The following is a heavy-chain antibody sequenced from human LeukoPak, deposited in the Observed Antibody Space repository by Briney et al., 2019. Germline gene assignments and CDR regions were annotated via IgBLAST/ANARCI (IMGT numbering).Heavy chain of an antibody. Sequence: SETLHLTCTVSGGSISNYYWGWIRQPPGKGLEWIGSIYYSGSTYYNPSLKSRVTISVDTSKNQFSLKLSSVTAADTAVYYCAREGSYVDYWGQGTLVTVSS. CDR3: AREGSYVDY. CDR2: IYYSGST. J-gene: IGHJ4*02. CDR1: GGSISNYY. D-gene: IGHD1-26*01. V-gene: IGHV4-39*07.